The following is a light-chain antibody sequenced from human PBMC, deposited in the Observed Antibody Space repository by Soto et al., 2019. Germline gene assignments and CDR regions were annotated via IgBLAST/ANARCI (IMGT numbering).Light chain of an antibody. Sequence: EIVMTQSAATLSVSPGERATLSCRPSQSVGSNLAWYQQKPGQAPRLLIYAASTRATGIPARFSGSGSGTDFTLTISSLQSEDFVVYYCQQYNVWPLTFGGGTKVEIE. CDR2: AAS. V-gene: IGKV3-15*01. J-gene: IGKJ4*01. CDR1: QSVGSN. CDR3: QQYNVWPLT.